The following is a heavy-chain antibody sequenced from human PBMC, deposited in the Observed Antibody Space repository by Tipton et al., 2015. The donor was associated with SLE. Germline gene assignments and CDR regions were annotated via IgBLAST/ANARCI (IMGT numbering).Heavy chain of an antibody. CDR1: GYSISSGYY. CDR3: ARDHGDYGDYFWYFDL. D-gene: IGHD4-17*01. J-gene: IGHJ2*01. V-gene: IGHV4-38-2*01. CDR2: IYHSGST. Sequence: TLSLTCAVSGYSISSGYYWGWIRQPPGKGLEWIGSIYHSGSTYYNPSLKSRVTISVDTSKNQFSLKLSSVTAADTAVYYCARDHGDYGDYFWYFDLWGRGTLVTVSS.